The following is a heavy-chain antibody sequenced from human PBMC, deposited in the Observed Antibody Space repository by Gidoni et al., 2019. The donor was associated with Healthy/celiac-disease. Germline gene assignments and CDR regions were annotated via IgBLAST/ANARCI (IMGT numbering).Heavy chain of an antibody. Sequence: QLQLQESGPGLVKPSETLSLTCTVSGGSISSSSYYWGWIRQPPGKGLEWIGSIYYSGSTYYNPSLKSRVTISVDTSKNQFSLKLSSVTAADTAVYYCARDGYNLDWFDPWGQGTLVTVSS. CDR1: GGSISSSSYY. CDR3: ARDGYNLDWFDP. D-gene: IGHD5-12*01. V-gene: IGHV4-39*02. J-gene: IGHJ5*02. CDR2: IYYSGST.